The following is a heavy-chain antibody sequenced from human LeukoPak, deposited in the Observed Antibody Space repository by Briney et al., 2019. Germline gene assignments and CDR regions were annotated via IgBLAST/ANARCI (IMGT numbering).Heavy chain of an antibody. V-gene: IGHV3-7*01. CDR2: IMQGGSEK. J-gene: IGHJ2*01. CDR3: ARGSYYETSGYVNWYFDL. D-gene: IGHD3-22*01. CDR1: GFPFSNYW. Sequence: GGSLRLSCAASGFPFSNYWMSWVRQAPGKGLEWVASIMQGGSEKYYVDSVKGRFTISRDNAKNSLYLQMNSLRAEDTTVYYCARGSYYETSGYVNWYFDLWGRGTLVTVSS.